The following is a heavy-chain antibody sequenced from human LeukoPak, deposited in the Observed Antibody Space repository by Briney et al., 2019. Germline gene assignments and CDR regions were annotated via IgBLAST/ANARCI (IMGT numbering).Heavy chain of an antibody. J-gene: IGHJ4*02. D-gene: IGHD6-13*01. Sequence: ASVKVSCKSSGYTFTGYYIHWVRQAPGQGLEWMGWINSDSGATHYAQTFQGRVTMTRDTSISTAYMELSRLRSDDTAVYYCARGGSWFYFDYWGQGPLVTVSS. V-gene: IGHV1-2*02. CDR2: INSDSGAT. CDR3: ARGGSWFYFDY. CDR1: GYTFTGYY.